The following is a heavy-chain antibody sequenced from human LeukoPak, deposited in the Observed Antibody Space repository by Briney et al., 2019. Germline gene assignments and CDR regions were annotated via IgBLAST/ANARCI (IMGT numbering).Heavy chain of an antibody. V-gene: IGHV3-20*04. CDR1: GFTFDDYG. CDR3: ARAHYYDSSGYYYDY. Sequence: PGGSLRLSCAASGFTFDDYGMSWVRQAPGKGLEWVSGINWNGGSTGYADSVQGRFTISRDNAKNSLYLQMNSLRAEDTALYCCARAHYYDSSGYYYDYWGQGTLVAVSS. CDR2: INWNGGST. D-gene: IGHD3-22*01. J-gene: IGHJ4*02.